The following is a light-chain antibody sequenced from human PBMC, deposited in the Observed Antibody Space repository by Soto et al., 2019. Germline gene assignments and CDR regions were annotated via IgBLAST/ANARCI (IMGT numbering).Light chain of an antibody. CDR2: GAS. CDR1: QSVSSK. J-gene: IGKJ5*01. V-gene: IGKV3-15*01. CDR3: QQYEKWPPSIT. Sequence: ETVMTQSPATLSLSPGERATLSCRASQSVSSKLVWYQQKPGQAPRFLIYGASTRATGIPARFRGSGSGTEFTLTIDSLQSEDFAVYYCQQYEKWPPSITFGQGTRLEIK.